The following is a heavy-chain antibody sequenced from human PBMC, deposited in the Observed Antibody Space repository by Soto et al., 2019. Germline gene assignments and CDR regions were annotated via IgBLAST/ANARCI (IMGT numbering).Heavy chain of an antibody. Sequence: SVKVSCKASGGTFSSYAISWVRQSRGQGLEWMGGIIPIFGAANYAQKFQGRVTITADESTSTAYMELISLTSEDTAVYYCARTGLDMATISYYYYYDMDVWGQGTTVTVSS. CDR1: GGTFSSYA. D-gene: IGHD5-12*01. V-gene: IGHV1-69*13. J-gene: IGHJ6*02. CDR2: IIPIFGAA. CDR3: ARTGLDMATISYYYYYDMDV.